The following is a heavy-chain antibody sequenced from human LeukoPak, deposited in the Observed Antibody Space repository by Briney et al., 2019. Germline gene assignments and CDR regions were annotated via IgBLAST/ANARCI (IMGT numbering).Heavy chain of an antibody. CDR2: INHDGNDI. J-gene: IGHJ3*02. D-gene: IGHD1-1*01. CDR1: GFTFSTHS. Sequence: GGSLRLSCAASGFTFSTHSMNWVRQAPGKGLELVSYINHDGNDIYYGESVKGRFTISRDNAKNSLYLQMHTLRAEDTAVYYCAGDGTGVLPGDAFDIWSQGTMVTVSS. V-gene: IGHV3-21*05. CDR3: AGDGTGVLPGDAFDI.